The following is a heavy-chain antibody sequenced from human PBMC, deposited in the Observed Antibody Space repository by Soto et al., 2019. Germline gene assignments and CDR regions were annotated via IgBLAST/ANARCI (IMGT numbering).Heavy chain of an antibody. J-gene: IGHJ4*02. Sequence: ASVKVSCKAPGYTFTSYYMHWVRQAPGQGLEWMGIINPSGGSTSYAQKFQGRVTMTRDTSTSTVYMELSSLRSEDTAVYYCARDREFYGSGSYGPFVYSGQRTLFTVSS. CDR2: INPSGGST. CDR1: GYTFTSYY. CDR3: ARDREFYGSGSYGPFVY. D-gene: IGHD3-10*01. V-gene: IGHV1-46*01.